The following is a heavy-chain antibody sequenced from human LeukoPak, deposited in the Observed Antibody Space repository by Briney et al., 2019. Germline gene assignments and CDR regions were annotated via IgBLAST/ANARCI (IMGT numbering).Heavy chain of an antibody. Sequence: ASVKVSCKASGYTFTSYGISWVRQAPGQGLEWMGWISVYNDITNYAQRLQGRVTMTADTSTNTAYMEVRSLRSDDTAVYYCARVLVRDAFDIWGLGTMVTVSS. CDR3: ARVLVRDAFDI. V-gene: IGHV1-18*04. CDR2: ISVYNDIT. CDR1: GYTFTSYG. J-gene: IGHJ3*02.